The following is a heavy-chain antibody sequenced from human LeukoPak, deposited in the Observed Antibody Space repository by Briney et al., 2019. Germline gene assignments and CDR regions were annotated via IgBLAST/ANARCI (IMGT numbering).Heavy chain of an antibody. V-gene: IGHV1-58*02. Sequence: GTSVKVSCKASGFTFTSSAMQWVRQARGQRLEWIGWIVVGSGNTNYAQKFQERVTITRDMSTSTAYMELSSLRSEDTAVYYCAATSVYYDFWSGCSGHYYYMDVWGKGTTVTVSS. CDR2: IVVGSGNT. CDR1: GFTFTSSA. D-gene: IGHD3-3*01. CDR3: AATSVYYDFWSGCSGHYYYMDV. J-gene: IGHJ6*03.